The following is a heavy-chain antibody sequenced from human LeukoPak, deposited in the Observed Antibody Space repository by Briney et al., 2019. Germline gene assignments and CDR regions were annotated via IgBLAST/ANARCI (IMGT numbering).Heavy chain of an antibody. V-gene: IGHV4-61*02. J-gene: IGHJ4*02. CDR2: IYTSGST. Sequence: SETLSLTCTVSGGSISSGSYYWSWIRQPAGKGLEWIGRIYTSGSTNYNPSLKSRVTISVDTSKNQFSLKLSSVTATDTAVYYCARDFDYWGQGTLVTVSS. CDR1: GGSISSGSYY. CDR3: ARDFDY.